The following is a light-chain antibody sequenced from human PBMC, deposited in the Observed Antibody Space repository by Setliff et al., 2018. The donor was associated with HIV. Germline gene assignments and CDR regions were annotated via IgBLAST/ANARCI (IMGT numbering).Light chain of an antibody. Sequence: QSALTQPASVSGSPGQSITVTCTGTSNDVGGFQTVSWYQHHPGKAPKLFIYEVYNRPSGFSDRFSGSKSGNTASLTISGLRAEDEADYYCSSYTISNSFVFGTGTKVTVL. V-gene: IGLV2-14*01. J-gene: IGLJ1*01. CDR3: SSYTISNSFV. CDR2: EVY. CDR1: SNDVGGFQT.